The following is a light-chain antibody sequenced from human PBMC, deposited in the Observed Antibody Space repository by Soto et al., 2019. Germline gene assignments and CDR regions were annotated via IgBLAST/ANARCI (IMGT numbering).Light chain of an antibody. CDR3: CSYAGSIPV. J-gene: IGLJ2*01. Sequence: QSALTQPASVSGSPGQSITISCTGTSSDVGSYNLVSWYQQHPGKAPKLMIYEVSKRPSGVSNRFSGSKSGNTASLTISGLHAEDEADYYCCSYAGSIPVFGGGTQLTVL. V-gene: IGLV2-23*02. CDR1: SSDVGSYNL. CDR2: EVS.